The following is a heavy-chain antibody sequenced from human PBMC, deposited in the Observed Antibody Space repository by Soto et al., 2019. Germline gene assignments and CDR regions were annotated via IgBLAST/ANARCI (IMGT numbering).Heavy chain of an antibody. CDR1: VGSSSDFY. CDR2: LYYTGST. CDR3: ARGGGYDFRSSQAPPIDV. J-gene: IGHJ6*02. D-gene: IGHD3-3*01. V-gene: IGHV4-59*01. Sequence: SETLSLTCNVSVGSSSDFYWSWIRQCPGKRLEWIGYLYYTGSTNYNPALKSRVTISLDTSKNQFSLKVRSVTAADTAVYYCARGGGYDFRSSQAPPIDVWGQGTTVTVSS.